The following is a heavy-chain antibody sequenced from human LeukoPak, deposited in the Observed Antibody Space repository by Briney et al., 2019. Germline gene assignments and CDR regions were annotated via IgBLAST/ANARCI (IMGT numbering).Heavy chain of an antibody. CDR1: GFTFSSYS. J-gene: IGHJ4*02. CDR3: AMSFDY. Sequence: GGSLRLSCAAPGFTFSSYSMNWVRQAPGKGLEWVSSITSSSTTMYYADSVKGRFTISRDNAKNSLYLQMNSLRAEDTAVYYCAMSFDYWGQGTLVTVSP. CDR2: ITSSSTTM. V-gene: IGHV3-48*04.